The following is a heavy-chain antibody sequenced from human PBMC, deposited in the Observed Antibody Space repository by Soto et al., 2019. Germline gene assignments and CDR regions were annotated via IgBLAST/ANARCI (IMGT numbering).Heavy chain of an antibody. CDR1: GFTFSNYD. V-gene: IGHV3-23*01. J-gene: IGHJ4*02. CDR2: ISGSSSST. Sequence: GGSLRLSCASSGFTFSNYDMTWVRQAPGKGLEWVSTISGSSSSTYYADSVKGRFTISRDNSKNTLYLQMNSLRAEDTAVYYCAKFKPLYSYGSYYFYYWGQGTLVTVSS. CDR3: AKFKPLYSYGSYYFYY. D-gene: IGHD5-18*01.